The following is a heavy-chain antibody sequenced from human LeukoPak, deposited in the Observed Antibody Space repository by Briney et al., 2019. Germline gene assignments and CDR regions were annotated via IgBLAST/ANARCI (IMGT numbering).Heavy chain of an antibody. D-gene: IGHD3-3*01. J-gene: IGHJ3*02. CDR1: GFTFSSYA. CDR3: AQILRFLEWLLPDDAFDI. CDR2: ISYDGSNK. Sequence: GGSLRLSCAASGFTFSSYAMHWVRQAPGKGLEWVAVISYDGSNKYYADSVKGRFTISRDNSKNTLYLQMNSLRAEDTAVYYCAQILRFLEWLLPDDAFDIWGQGTMVTVSS. V-gene: IGHV3-30-3*01.